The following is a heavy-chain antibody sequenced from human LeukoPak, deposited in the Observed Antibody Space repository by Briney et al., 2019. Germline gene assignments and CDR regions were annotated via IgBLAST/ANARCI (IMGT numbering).Heavy chain of an antibody. V-gene: IGHV3-49*04. D-gene: IGHD2-2*01. CDR1: GFTFGDSA. J-gene: IGHJ4*02. CDR2: LRKKTNGGTT. CDR3: TRLSVVATGPLDY. Sequence: PGRSLRLSCTASGFTFGDSAMSWVRQAPGKGLEWVGLLRKKTNGGTTEHAASVKGRFTISRDYYKNIAYLQKNSLKAEDTAVYYCTRLSVVATGPLDYWGQGTLVTVSS.